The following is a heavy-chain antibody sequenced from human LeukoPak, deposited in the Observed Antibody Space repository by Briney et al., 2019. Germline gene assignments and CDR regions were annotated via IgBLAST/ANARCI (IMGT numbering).Heavy chain of an antibody. V-gene: IGHV4-4*09. CDR3: AGQAPVGATRGAWFDP. D-gene: IGHD1-26*01. Sequence: SETLSLTCTVSGGSISSYYWSWIRQPPGKGLEWIGYIYTSGSTNYNPSLKSRVTISVDTSKNQFSLKLSSVTAAGTAVYYCAGQAPVGATRGAWFDPWGQGTLVTVSS. J-gene: IGHJ5*02. CDR2: IYTSGST. CDR1: GGSISSYY.